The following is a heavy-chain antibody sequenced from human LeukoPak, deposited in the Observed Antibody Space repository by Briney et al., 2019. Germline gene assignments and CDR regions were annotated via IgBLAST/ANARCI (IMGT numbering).Heavy chain of an antibody. CDR3: ERRGRDAFDI. CDR2: IYHSGST. Sequence: PSETLSLTCAVSGGSISSSNWWSWVRQPPGKGLEWIGEIYHSGSTNYNPSLKSRVTISVDNSKNQFSLTLSSVTAADTAVYYCERRGRDAFDIWGQGTMVTVSS. V-gene: IGHV4-4*02. J-gene: IGHJ3*02. CDR1: GGSISSSNW. D-gene: IGHD3-16*01.